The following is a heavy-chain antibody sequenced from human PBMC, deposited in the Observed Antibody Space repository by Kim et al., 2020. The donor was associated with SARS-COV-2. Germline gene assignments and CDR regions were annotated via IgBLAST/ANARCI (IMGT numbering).Heavy chain of an antibody. CDR3: ATYYYDSSGYWISDY. CDR1: GFTFSDHY. J-gene: IGHJ4*02. CDR2: TRNKANSYTT. D-gene: IGHD3-22*01. Sequence: GGSLRLSCAASGFTFSDHYMDWVRQAPGKGLEWVGRTRNKANSYTTEYAASVKGRFTISRDDSKNSLYLQMNSLKTEDTAVYYCATYYYDSSGYWISDYWGQGTLVTVSS. V-gene: IGHV3-72*01.